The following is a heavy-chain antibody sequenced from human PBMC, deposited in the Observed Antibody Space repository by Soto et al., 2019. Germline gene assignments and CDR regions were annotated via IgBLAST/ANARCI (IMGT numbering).Heavy chain of an antibody. CDR2: IYYSGST. J-gene: IGHJ4*02. V-gene: IGHV4-39*01. D-gene: IGHD6-6*01. Sequence: LSLTCTVSGGSISSSSYYWGWIRQPPGKGLEWIGSIYYSGSTYYNPSLKSRVTISVDTSKNQFSLKLSSVTAADTAVYYCARHGAAPDYFDYWGQGTLVTVSS. CDR3: ARHGAAPDYFDY. CDR1: GGSISSSSYY.